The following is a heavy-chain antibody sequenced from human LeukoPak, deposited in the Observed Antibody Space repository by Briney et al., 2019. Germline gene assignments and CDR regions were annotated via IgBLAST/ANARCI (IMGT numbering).Heavy chain of an antibody. Sequence: GGSLRLSCVASGFTYNTYWMSWVRQAPGKGLEWVANIKQDGSEKNYVDSVKGRFTISRDNAKNSLYLQMNSLRAEDTAIYYCTRDYRGTFDYWGQGTLVTVSS. CDR2: IKQDGSEK. D-gene: IGHD1-26*01. V-gene: IGHV3-7*03. J-gene: IGHJ4*02. CDR1: GFTYNTYW. CDR3: TRDYRGTFDY.